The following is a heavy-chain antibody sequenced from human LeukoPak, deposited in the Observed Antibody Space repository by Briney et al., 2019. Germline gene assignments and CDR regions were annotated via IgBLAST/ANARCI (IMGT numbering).Heavy chain of an antibody. J-gene: IGHJ3*02. V-gene: IGHV4-59*01. CDR1: GGSISGFY. D-gene: IGHD6-19*01. Sequence: SETLSLTCTVSGGSISGFYGSWIRQPPGKGLEWTGYIYYRGNTQYNPSLKSRVTISVDRSKKQFSLKLSSVTAADTAVYYCAKGWGRSGWSGAFDIWGQGTMVTVSS. CDR2: IYYRGNT. CDR3: AKGWGRSGWSGAFDI.